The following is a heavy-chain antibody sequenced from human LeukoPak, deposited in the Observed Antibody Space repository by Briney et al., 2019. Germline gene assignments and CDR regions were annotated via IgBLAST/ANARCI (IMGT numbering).Heavy chain of an antibody. V-gene: IGHV3-23*01. J-gene: IGHJ3*02. D-gene: IGHD1-1*01. CDR1: GFTFSSYS. CDR3: AKNKRLDFHGAFDI. Sequence: GGSLRLSCAASGFTFSSYSMNWVRQAPGKGLEWVSAISGSGGSTYYADSVKGRFTISRDNSKNTLYLQMNSLRAEDTAVYYCAKNKRLDFHGAFDIWGQGTMVTVSS. CDR2: ISGSGGST.